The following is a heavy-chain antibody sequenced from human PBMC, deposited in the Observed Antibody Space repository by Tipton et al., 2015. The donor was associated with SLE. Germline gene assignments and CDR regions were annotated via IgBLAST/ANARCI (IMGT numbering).Heavy chain of an antibody. J-gene: IGHJ4*02. Sequence: TLSLTCTVSGGSVSSGSYYWSWIRQPPGKGLEWIGYIYYSGSTNYNPSLKSRVSISVDTSKNQFSLKLTSVTAADTAVYYCASFYSTSSPIEYWGQGTLVTVSS. D-gene: IGHD6-6*01. CDR3: ASFYSTSSPIEY. CDR1: GGSVSSGSYY. V-gene: IGHV4-61*01. CDR2: IYYSGST.